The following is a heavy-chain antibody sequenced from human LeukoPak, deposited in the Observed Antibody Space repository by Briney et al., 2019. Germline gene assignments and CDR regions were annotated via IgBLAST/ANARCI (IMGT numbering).Heavy chain of an antibody. Sequence: SETLSLTCAVYGGSFSGYYWSWIRQPPGKGLAWIGEINHSGSTNYNPSLKSRVTISVDTSKNQFSLKLSSVTAADTAVYYCASTSRGYVWSGYPHYYYYMDVGGKGTTVTVSS. D-gene: IGHD3-3*01. CDR2: INHSGST. CDR3: ASTSRGYVWSGYPHYYYYMDV. V-gene: IGHV4-34*01. J-gene: IGHJ6*03. CDR1: GGSFSGYY.